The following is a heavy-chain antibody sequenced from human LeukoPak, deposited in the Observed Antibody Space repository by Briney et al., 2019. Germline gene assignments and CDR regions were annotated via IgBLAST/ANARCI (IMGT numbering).Heavy chain of an antibody. V-gene: IGHV3-21*01. CDR3: ARGNRVVVVPAAVLYYYYGMDV. CDR1: GFTFSSYS. D-gene: IGHD2-2*01. J-gene: IGHJ6*02. CDR2: ISSSSSYI. Sequence: GGSLRLSCAASGFTFSSYSMNWVRQAPGKGLEWVSSISSSSSYIYYADSVKGRFTISRDNAKNSLYLQMNSLRAEDTAVHYCARGNRVVVVPAAVLYYYYGMDVWGQGTTVTVSS.